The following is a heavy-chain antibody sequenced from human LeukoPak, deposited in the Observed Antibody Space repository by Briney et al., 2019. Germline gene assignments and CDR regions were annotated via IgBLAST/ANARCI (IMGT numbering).Heavy chain of an antibody. J-gene: IGHJ4*02. D-gene: IGHD3-3*01. Sequence: SETLSLTCTVSGVSISSSSCYWGWIRQPPGKGLGWIGSIYYSGSTYYNPSLKSRVTISVDTSKNQFSLKLSSVTAADTAVYYCARHNSDYDFWSGWDYWGQGTLVTVSS. CDR2: IYYSGST. CDR3: ARHNSDYDFWSGWDY. CDR1: GVSISSSSCY. V-gene: IGHV4-39*01.